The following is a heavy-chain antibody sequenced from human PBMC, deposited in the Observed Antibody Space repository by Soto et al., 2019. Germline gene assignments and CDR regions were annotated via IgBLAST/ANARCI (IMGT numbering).Heavy chain of an antibody. J-gene: IGHJ4*02. Sequence: PGGSLRLSCAASGFTFTTYAMTWVRQAPGKGLEWASGIDASGKNTYYADSVRGRFTISRDNSRNTVYLQMASLRAEDTAMYFCARNTYFDYWGQGTLVTVSS. CDR2: IDASGKNT. CDR3: ARNTYFDY. CDR1: GFTFTTYA. V-gene: IGHV3-23*01.